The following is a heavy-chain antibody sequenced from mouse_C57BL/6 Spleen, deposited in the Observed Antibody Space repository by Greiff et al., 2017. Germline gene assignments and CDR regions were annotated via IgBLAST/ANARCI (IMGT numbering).Heavy chain of an antibody. J-gene: IGHJ2*01. CDR2: IYPRDGST. Sequence: QVQLQQSGPELVKPGASVKLSCKASGYTFTSYDINWVKQRPGPGLEWIGWIYPRDGSTKYNEKFKGKATFTVDTSSSTAYLELHSLTSEDSTFYFCARPCYGSSFDYWGQGTTLTVSS. D-gene: IGHD1-1*01. CDR1: GYTFTSYD. CDR3: ARPCYGSSFDY. V-gene: IGHV1-85*01.